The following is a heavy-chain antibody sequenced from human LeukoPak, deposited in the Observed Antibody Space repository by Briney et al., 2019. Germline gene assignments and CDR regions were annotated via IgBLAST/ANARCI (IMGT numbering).Heavy chain of an antibody. CDR2: IIPIFGTA. Sequence: ASVKVSCKASGGTFSSYAISWVRQAPGQGLEWMGGIIPIFGTANYAQKFQGRVTITTDESTSTAYMELSSLRSEDTAVCYCARDSTMAAAGPTYFDYWGQGTLVTVSS. D-gene: IGHD6-13*01. CDR1: GGTFSSYA. V-gene: IGHV1-69*05. CDR3: ARDSTMAAAGPTYFDY. J-gene: IGHJ4*02.